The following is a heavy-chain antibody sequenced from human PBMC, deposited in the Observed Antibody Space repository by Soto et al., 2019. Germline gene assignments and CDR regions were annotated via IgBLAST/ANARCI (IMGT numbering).Heavy chain of an antibody. CDR2: ISWNSGSI. CDR1: GFTFDDYA. V-gene: IGHV3-9*01. Sequence: EVQLVESGGGLVQPGRSLRLSCAASGFTFDDYAMHWVRQAPGKGLEWVSGISWNSGSIGYADAVKGRFTISRDNAKNSLYLQMNSLRAEDTALYYCAKEGYYGDYGGYFDLWGRGTLVTVSS. CDR3: AKEGYYGDYGGYFDL. D-gene: IGHD4-17*01. J-gene: IGHJ2*01.